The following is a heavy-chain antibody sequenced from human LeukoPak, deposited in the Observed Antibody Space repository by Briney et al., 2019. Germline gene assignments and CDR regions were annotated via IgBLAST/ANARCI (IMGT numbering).Heavy chain of an antibody. CDR1: GGTFSSYA. V-gene: IGHV1-69*04. Sequence: SVKVSCKASGGTFSSYAISWERQAPGQGLEWMGRIIPILGIANYAQKFQGRVTITADKSTSTAYMELSSLRSEDTAVYYCSSRRYYYYGMDVWGQGTTVTVSS. J-gene: IGHJ6*02. CDR3: SSRRYYYYGMDV. CDR2: IIPILGIA.